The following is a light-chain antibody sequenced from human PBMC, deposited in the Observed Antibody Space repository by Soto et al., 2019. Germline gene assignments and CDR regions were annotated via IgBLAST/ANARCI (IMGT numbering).Light chain of an antibody. V-gene: IGKV3-20*01. CDR3: QQYDDSSWT. CDR1: RSVSDTL. J-gene: IGKJ1*01. CDR2: GTS. Sequence: EIVLTQSPGTLSLSPGERATLSCRADRSVSDTLLTWFQQKPGQAPRLLIFGTSNRAPGIPDRFSGSGSGTDFTLTISRLQPDDFAVYYCQQYDDSSWTFGQGTKVEIK.